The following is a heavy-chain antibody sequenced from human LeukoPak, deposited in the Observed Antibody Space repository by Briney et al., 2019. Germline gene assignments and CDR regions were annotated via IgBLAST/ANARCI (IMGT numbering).Heavy chain of an antibody. V-gene: IGHV4-39*07. Sequence: PSETLSLTCTVSGGSISSSSYYWGWIRQPPGKGLEWIGSIYYSGSTYYNPSLKSRVTISVDTSKNQFSLKLSSVTAADTAVYYCARGPYDYGGTDLDYWGQGTLVTVSS. CDR2: IYYSGST. CDR3: ARGPYDYGGTDLDY. CDR1: GGSISSSSYY. D-gene: IGHD4-23*01. J-gene: IGHJ4*02.